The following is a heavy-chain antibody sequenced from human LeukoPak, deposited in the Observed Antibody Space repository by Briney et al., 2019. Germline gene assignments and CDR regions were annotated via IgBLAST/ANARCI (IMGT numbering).Heavy chain of an antibody. CDR2: VTPNSGGT. V-gene: IGHV1-2*02. Sequence: GASVKVSCKASGYTFTGFYLFWVRQAPGQGLEWMGWVTPNSGGTNYAPKFQGRVTMTRDTSTSTVYMELSSLRSEDTAVYYCAREVETRDIDYYDSSGYYQSWFDYWGQGTLVTVSS. CDR3: AREVETRDIDYYDSSGYYQSWFDY. J-gene: IGHJ4*02. CDR1: GYTFTGFY. D-gene: IGHD3-22*01.